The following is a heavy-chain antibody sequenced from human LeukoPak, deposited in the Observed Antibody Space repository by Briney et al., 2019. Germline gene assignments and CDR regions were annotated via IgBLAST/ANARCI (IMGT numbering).Heavy chain of an antibody. V-gene: IGHV1-2*02. Sequence: GASVKVSCKASGYTFTGYYMHWVRQAPGQGLEWMGWINPNSGGTNYAQKFQGRVTMTRDTSISTAYMELSRLRSDDTAVYYCARGVKRGYSYVGWFDPWGQGTLVTVSS. CDR1: GYTFTGYY. CDR2: INPNSGGT. D-gene: IGHD5-18*01. J-gene: IGHJ5*02. CDR3: ARGVKRGYSYVGWFDP.